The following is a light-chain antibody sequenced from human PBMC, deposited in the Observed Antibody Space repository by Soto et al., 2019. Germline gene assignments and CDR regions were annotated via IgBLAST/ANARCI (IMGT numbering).Light chain of an antibody. Sequence: EIVLTQSPGTLSLSPGDRATLSCRASQSVSSSYLAWYQQKPGQAPGLLIYGASSRATGIPDRFSGSGSGTDFTLTISRLEPEDFAVYYCHQYVSSLFGQGTKVGIK. CDR3: HQYVSSL. CDR1: QSVSSSY. J-gene: IGKJ1*01. CDR2: GAS. V-gene: IGKV3-20*01.